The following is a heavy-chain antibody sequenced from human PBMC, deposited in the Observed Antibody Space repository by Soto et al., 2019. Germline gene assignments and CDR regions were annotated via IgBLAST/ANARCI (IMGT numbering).Heavy chain of an antibody. Sequence: GEFLRLSCTASGSSFGAYPMSWFSQAPGKGLEGVGCMRSKTDCGTTEYAASVTGRFTISRDDSKSIAYLQMNSLKTEDTAVYYCAIPRNGDSETSPIFFDLGGQGTLVTVAS. V-gene: IGHV3-49*03. CDR3: AIPRNGDSETSPIFFDL. D-gene: IGHD2-15*01. CDR1: GSSFGAYP. CDR2: MRSKTDCGTT. J-gene: IGHJ4*02.